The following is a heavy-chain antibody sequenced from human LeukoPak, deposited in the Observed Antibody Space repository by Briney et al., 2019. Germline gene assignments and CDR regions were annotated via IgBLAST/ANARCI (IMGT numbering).Heavy chain of an antibody. CDR3: ARTPPECSGGSCYWGLAFGPFDY. V-gene: IGHV1-69*13. D-gene: IGHD2-15*01. CDR1: GGTFSSYA. Sequence: SVRVSCKASGGTFSSYAISWVRQAPGQGLEWMGGIIPILGTANYAQKFQGRVTITADESTSTAYMELSSLRSEDTAVYYCARTPPECSGGSCYWGLAFGPFDYWGQGTLVTVSS. J-gene: IGHJ4*02. CDR2: IIPILGTA.